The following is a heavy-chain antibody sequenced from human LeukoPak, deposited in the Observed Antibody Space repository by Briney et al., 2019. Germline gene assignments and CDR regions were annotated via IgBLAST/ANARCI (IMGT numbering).Heavy chain of an antibody. CDR2: ISSGGGGT. V-gene: IGHV3-23*01. CDR3: ARGWTDI. D-gene: IGHD3/OR15-3a*01. Sequence: GGSLRLPCATSGFIINTYGMNWVRQAPGKGLEWVSGISSGGGGTYYADSVKGRFTISRDNSKSTLYLQMNSLRADDTAVYYCARGWTDIWGQGTMVTVSS. CDR1: GFIINTYG. J-gene: IGHJ3*02.